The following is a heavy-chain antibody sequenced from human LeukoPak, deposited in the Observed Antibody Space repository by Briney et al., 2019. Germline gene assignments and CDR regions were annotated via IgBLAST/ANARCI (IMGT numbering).Heavy chain of an antibody. Sequence: PSETLSLTCAVYGGSFSGYYWSWIRQPPGKGLEWIGEINHSGSTNYNPSLKSRVTISVDTSKNQFSLKLSSVTAADTAVYYCARRTYYYLNWFDPWGRGTLVTVSS. CDR2: INHSGST. J-gene: IGHJ5*02. D-gene: IGHD3-22*01. V-gene: IGHV4-34*01. CDR1: GGSFSGYY. CDR3: ARRTYYYLNWFDP.